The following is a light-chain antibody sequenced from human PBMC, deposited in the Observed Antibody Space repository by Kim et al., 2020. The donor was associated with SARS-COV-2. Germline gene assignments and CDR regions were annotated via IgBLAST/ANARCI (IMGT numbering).Light chain of an antibody. J-gene: IGLJ1*01. CDR3: CSYAGSSTFV. CDR2: EVT. CDR1: NSDVGTYNL. Sequence: QSALTQPASVSGSPGQSITISCTGTNSDVGTYNLVSWYQQHPGKAPKVLIYEVTERPSGVSNRFSGSKSGKKASLTISGLQTEDEADYYCCSYAGSSTFVVGTGTKVTVL. V-gene: IGLV2-23*02.